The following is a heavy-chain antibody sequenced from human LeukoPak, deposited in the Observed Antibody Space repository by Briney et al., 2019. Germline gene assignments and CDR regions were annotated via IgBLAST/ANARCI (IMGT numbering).Heavy chain of an antibody. D-gene: IGHD3-22*01. Sequence: GGSLRLSCAASGFTFSSYAMHWVRQAPGKGLEWVAVISYDGSNKYYVDSVKGRFTISRDNSKNTLYLQMNSLRAEDTAVYYCARDYYDSSGYYYYYYYMDVWGKGTTVTVSS. CDR3: ARDYYDSSGYYYYYYYMDV. J-gene: IGHJ6*03. CDR2: ISYDGSNK. V-gene: IGHV3-30*01. CDR1: GFTFSSYA.